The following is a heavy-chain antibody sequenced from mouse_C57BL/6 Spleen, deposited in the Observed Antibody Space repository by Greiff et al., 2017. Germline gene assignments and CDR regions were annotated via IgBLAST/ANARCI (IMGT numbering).Heavy chain of an antibody. CDR3: ARDRGGYDYDAFAY. V-gene: IGHV5-4*01. CDR2: ISDGGSYT. Sequence: EVMLVESGGGLVKPGGSLKLSCAASGFTFSSYAMSWVRQTPEKRLEWVATISDGGSYTYYPEYVQVRFTISRDNAKNNLSLQMSHLKSEDTAMYYCARDRGGYDYDAFAYWGQGTLVTVSA. CDR1: GFTFSSYA. D-gene: IGHD2-4*01. J-gene: IGHJ3*01.